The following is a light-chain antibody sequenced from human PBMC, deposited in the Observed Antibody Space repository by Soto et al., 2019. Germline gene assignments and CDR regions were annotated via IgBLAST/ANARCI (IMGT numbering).Light chain of an antibody. CDR2: SAS. V-gene: IGKV1-39*01. Sequence: DVQMTQSPASLSASVGDRVTITCRASQSISKNLNWYQHKVGKAPQLLIYSASDSQAGVPSRCSGSGSGTDFTLIISGLQPEDFATYYCQQSYISPYTFGQGTKVEIK. CDR1: QSISKN. J-gene: IGKJ2*01. CDR3: QQSYISPYT.